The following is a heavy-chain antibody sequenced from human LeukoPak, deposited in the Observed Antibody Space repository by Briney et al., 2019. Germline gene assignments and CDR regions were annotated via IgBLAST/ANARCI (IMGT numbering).Heavy chain of an antibody. J-gene: IGHJ4*02. Sequence: ASVKVSCKASGYTFTSYYMHWVRQAPGQGVEGMGIINPTGGSTSYAQKFQGRVTMTSDTYSRTVYMKLSSMRSEDTAAYYCGRSGTESYGDYVSMDYWGQGTLVTVSS. CDR2: INPTGGST. V-gene: IGHV1-46*01. D-gene: IGHD3-16*01. CDR3: GRSGTESYGDYVSMDY. CDR1: GYTFTSYY.